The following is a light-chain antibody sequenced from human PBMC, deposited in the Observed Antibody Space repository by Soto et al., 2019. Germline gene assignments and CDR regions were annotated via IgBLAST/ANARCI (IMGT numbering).Light chain of an antibody. CDR1: GGSIATNY. V-gene: IGLV6-57*02. CDR3: QSYDSSDWV. CDR2: EDN. Sequence: NFMLTQPHSVSGAPGKTVTISCTGTGGSIATNYVQWYQQRPGSAPTTLLYEDNQRPSGVPDRFSGSIDSSSNSASLTISRLETEDDADYCCQSYDSSDWVFGGGTKLTVL. J-gene: IGLJ3*02.